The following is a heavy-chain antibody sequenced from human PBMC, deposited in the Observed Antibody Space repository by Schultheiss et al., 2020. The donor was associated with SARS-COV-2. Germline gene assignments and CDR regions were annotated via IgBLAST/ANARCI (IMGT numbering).Heavy chain of an antibody. D-gene: IGHD5-24*01. CDR3: AKPMATTPPPPYFDY. Sequence: ASVKVSCKASGYTFTSYYMHWVRQAPGQGLEWMGIINPSGGSTSYAQKFQGRVTMTRDTSTSTVYMELSSLRSEDTAVYYCAKPMATTPPPPYFDYWGQGTLVTVAS. CDR2: INPSGGST. J-gene: IGHJ4*02. V-gene: IGHV1-46*01. CDR1: GYTFTSYY.